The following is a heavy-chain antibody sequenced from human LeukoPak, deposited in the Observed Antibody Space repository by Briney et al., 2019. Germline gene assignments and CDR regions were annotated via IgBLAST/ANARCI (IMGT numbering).Heavy chain of an antibody. V-gene: IGHV4-39*01. Sequence: SGTLSLTCAVSGASISGSGYYLGWIRQPPGNGLEWIGNIYYTGSTYYNASLQSRVTISIDMSKNQFSLRLSSVTAADTAMYYCVKSGGYGLIDYWGQGTLVTVSS. D-gene: IGHD6-19*01. CDR3: VKSGGYGLIDY. J-gene: IGHJ4*02. CDR2: IYYTGST. CDR1: GASISGSGYY.